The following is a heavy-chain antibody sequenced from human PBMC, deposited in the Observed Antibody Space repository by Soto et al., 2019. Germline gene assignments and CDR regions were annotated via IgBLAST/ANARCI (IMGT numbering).Heavy chain of an antibody. J-gene: IGHJ4*02. D-gene: IGHD5-12*01. CDR2: ISWNSGSI. CDR3: AKDTGIVATIELVY. V-gene: IGHV3-9*01. CDR1: GFTFDDYA. Sequence: PGGSLRLSCAASGFTFDDYAMHWVRQAPGKGLEWVSGISWNSGSIGYADSVKGRFTISRDNAKNSLYLQMNSLRAEDTALYYCAKDTGIVATIELVYWGQGTLVTVSA.